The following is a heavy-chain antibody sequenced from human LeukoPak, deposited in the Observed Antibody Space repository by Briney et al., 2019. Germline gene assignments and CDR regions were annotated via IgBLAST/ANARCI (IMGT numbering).Heavy chain of an antibody. J-gene: IGHJ4*02. D-gene: IGHD2-8*01. V-gene: IGHV4-39*07. Sequence: SETLSLTCTVSGGSISSSYYYWGWIRQPPGKGLEWIGSIYYSGSTYYNPSLKSRVTISVDTSKNQFSLKLSSVTAADTAVYYCARVLVYAIGHFDYWGQGTLVTVSS. CDR1: GGSISSSYYY. CDR3: ARVLVYAIGHFDY. CDR2: IYYSGST.